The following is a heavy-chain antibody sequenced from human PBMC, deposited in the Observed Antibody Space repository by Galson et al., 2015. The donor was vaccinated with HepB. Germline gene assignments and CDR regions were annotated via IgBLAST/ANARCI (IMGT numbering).Heavy chain of an antibody. V-gene: IGHV1-18*01. CDR1: GYTFTNYG. CDR2: ISAYNVNR. D-gene: IGHD3-3*01. CDR3: ARDRYDIWSSYYLDV. Sequence: SVKVSCKASGYTFTNYGISWVRQAPGQGLEWLGWISAYNVNRNYAQNLQGRVTMTTDTSTTTAYMELRSLRSDDTAVYYCARDRYDIWSSYYLDVWGQGTTVAVSS. J-gene: IGHJ6*02.